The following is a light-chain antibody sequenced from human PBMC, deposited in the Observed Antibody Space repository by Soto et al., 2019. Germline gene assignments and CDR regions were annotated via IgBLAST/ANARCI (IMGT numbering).Light chain of an antibody. CDR1: SSDVGGYNY. V-gene: IGLV2-8*01. CDR3: SSYAGSNNYV. J-gene: IGLJ1*01. CDR2: EVS. Sequence: QSVLTQPPSACGSTGQSVTISCTGTSSDVGGYNYVSWYQQHPGKAPKLMIYEVSKRPSGVPDRFSGSMSGNTASLTVSGLQAEDEADYYCSSYAGSNNYVFGTGTKVTVL.